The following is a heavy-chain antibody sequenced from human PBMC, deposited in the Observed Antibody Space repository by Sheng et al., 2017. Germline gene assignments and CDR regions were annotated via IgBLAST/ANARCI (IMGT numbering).Heavy chain of an antibody. D-gene: IGHD2-2*01. J-gene: IGHJ4*02. CDR1: GFTFSSYA. CDR2: ISYDGSNK. CDR3: ARGLLGYCSSTSCLRGSFIDY. V-gene: IGHV3-30-3*01. Sequence: QVQLVESGGGVVQPGRSLRLSCAASGFTFSSYAMHWVRQAPGKGLEWVAVISYDGSNKYYADSVKGRFTISRDNSKNTLYLQMNSLRAEDTAVYYCARGLLGYCSSTSCLRGSFIDYWGLGNPGHRLL.